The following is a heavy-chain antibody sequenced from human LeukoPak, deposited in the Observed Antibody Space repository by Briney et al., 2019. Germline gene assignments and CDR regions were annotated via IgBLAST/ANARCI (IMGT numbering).Heavy chain of an antibody. CDR1: GFTFSSYA. V-gene: IGHV3-23*01. J-gene: IGHJ5*02. Sequence: GGSLGLSCAASGFTFSSYAMSWVRQAPGKGLEWVSAISGSGGSTYYADSAKGRFTISRDNSKNTLYLQMNSLRAEDTAVYYCAKEPASSGWFDPWGQGTLVAVSS. CDR2: ISGSGGST. D-gene: IGHD6-19*01. CDR3: AKEPASSGWFDP.